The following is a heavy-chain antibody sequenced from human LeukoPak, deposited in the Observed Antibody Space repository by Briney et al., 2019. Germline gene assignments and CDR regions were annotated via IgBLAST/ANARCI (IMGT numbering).Heavy chain of an antibody. J-gene: IGHJ1*01. Sequence: AGSLRLSCAAYGFTFSSYAMSWVRQAPGKGLEWVSATSGSGGSTYYADSVKGPFTISRDNSKNTLYLQVNSLRAEDTAVYYCAKEPLETVTTGYFQHWGQGTLVTVSS. D-gene: IGHD4-17*01. CDR2: TSGSGGST. CDR1: GFTFSSYA. CDR3: AKEPLETVTTGYFQH. V-gene: IGHV3-23*01.